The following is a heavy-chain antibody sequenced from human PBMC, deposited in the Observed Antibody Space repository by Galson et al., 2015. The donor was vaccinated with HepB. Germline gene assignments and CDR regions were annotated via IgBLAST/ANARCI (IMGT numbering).Heavy chain of an antibody. CDR2: IIPILGIS. Sequence: SVKVSCKASGGIFNRYAISWVRQAPGQGLEWMGGIIPILGISNYAQKFQGRVTITADTSANTAYMDLSSLRSEDTAVYYCEIFDYNSSSKMRDSFDYWGQGTLITVSS. V-gene: IGHV1-69*10. CDR1: GGIFNRYA. CDR3: EIFDYNSSSKMRDSFDY. D-gene: IGHD6-6*01. J-gene: IGHJ4*02.